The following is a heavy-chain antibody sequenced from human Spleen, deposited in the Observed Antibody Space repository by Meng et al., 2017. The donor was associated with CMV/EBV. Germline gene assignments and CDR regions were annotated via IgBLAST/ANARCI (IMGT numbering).Heavy chain of an antibody. V-gene: IGHV3-23*01. Sequence: GGSLRLSCAASGFTFNLYAMNWVRHAPGKGLEWVSTISGSGGSKYYADPVKGRFTISRDNSKNSVYLQMNTLRAEDTAVYYCVRDRRYCASTTCPYYYNGLDVWGQGTPVTVSS. CDR3: VRDRRYCASTTCPYYYNGLDV. CDR2: ISGSGGSK. CDR1: GFTFNLYA. J-gene: IGHJ6*02. D-gene: IGHD2-2*01.